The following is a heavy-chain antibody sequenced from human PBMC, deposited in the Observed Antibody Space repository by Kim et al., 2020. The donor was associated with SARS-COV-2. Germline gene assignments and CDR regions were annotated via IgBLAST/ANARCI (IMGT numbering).Heavy chain of an antibody. CDR1: GGSISSSSYY. V-gene: IGHV4-39*01. Sequence: SETLSLTCTVSGGSISSSSYYWGWIRQPPGKGLEWIGSIYYSGSTYYNPSLKSRVTISVDTSKNQFSLKLSSVTAADTAVYYCARREDWSNYFDYWGQGTLVTVSS. D-gene: IGHD3-9*01. CDR2: IYYSGST. CDR3: ARREDWSNYFDY. J-gene: IGHJ4*02.